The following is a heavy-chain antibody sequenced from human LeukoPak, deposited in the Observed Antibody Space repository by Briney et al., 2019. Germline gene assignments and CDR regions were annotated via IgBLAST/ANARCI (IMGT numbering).Heavy chain of an antibody. CDR2: IYYSGST. CDR1: GVSISSSY. J-gene: IGHJ4*02. V-gene: IGHV4-59*01. D-gene: IGHD6-13*01. CDR3: ARGTLYSSSWNFDY. Sequence: SETLSLTCTVSGVSISSSYWSWIRQPPGKGLEWIGYIYYSGSTNYNPSLKSRVTISVDTSKNQFSLKLSSVTAADTAVYYCARGTLYSSSWNFDYWGQGTLVTVSS.